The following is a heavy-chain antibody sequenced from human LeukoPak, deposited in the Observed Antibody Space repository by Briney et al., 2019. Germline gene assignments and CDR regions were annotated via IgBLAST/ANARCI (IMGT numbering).Heavy chain of an antibody. D-gene: IGHD6-13*01. Sequence: PSETLSLTCAVSGGSINNDGYYWGWIRQPPGRGLEWIGSVSYGGNTYYSPSLKSRVTIFVDTSKNQFSLKLSSVTAADTAVYYCASTDLNQPAPGIAAVWGQGTLVTVSS. V-gene: IGHV4-39*01. J-gene: IGHJ4*02. CDR1: GGSINNDGYY. CDR3: ASTDLNQPAPGIAAV. CDR2: VSYGGNT.